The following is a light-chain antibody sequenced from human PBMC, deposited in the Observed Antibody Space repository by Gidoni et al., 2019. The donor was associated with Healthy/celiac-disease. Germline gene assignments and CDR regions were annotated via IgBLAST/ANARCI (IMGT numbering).Light chain of an antibody. Sequence: DIQMTQYPSSLSASVGDRVTISCRASHGISSWLAWYQRKAEKAPKSLIYAASSLQSGVPSRCSGSASGTDFTQTSSSVQPEDFATYCCQRYNRYPPSFGQGTKLEIK. J-gene: IGKJ2*01. CDR1: HGISSW. CDR2: AAS. V-gene: IGKV1D-16*01. CDR3: QRYNRYPPS.